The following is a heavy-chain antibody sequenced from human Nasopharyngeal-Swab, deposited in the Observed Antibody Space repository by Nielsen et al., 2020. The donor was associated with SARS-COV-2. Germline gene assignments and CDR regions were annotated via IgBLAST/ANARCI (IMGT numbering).Heavy chain of an antibody. CDR3: ARERRGGYHDAFDI. CDR2: LSAYNGNT. Sequence: ASVKVSCKASGYTFTDYGISWVRQALGQGLEWMGWLSAYNGNTNYAQRVQGRVTMTTDTSTSTAYMELRSLRSDDTAVYYCARERRGGYHDAFDIWGQGTMLTVSS. D-gene: IGHD2-15*01. J-gene: IGHJ3*02. V-gene: IGHV1-18*01. CDR1: GYTFTDYG.